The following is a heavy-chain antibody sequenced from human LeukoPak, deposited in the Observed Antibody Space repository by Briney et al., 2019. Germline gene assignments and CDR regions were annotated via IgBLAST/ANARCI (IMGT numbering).Heavy chain of an antibody. V-gene: IGHV3-9*01. D-gene: IGHD5-12*01. CDR1: GFTFDDYA. CDR3: ARDAVATIPFRYYYYMDV. Sequence: GGSLRLPCAASGFTFDDYAMHWVRQAPGKGLEWVSGISWNSGSIGYADSVKGRFTISRDNAKNSLYLQMNSLRAEDTAVYYCARDAVATIPFRYYYYMDVWGKGTTVTVSS. CDR2: ISWNSGSI. J-gene: IGHJ6*03.